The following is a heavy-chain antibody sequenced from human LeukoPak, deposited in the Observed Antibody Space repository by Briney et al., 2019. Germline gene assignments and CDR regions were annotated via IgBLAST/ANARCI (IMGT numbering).Heavy chain of an antibody. CDR2: ISTYNANT. Sequence: ASVKVSCKASGYTFTSYGIIWVRQAPGQGLEWMGWISTYNANTNYAQKLQGRVTMTTDTSTSTAYMELRSLRTDDTALYYCAREGGSGWYGPDYWGQGTLVTVSS. CDR1: GYTFTSYG. CDR3: AREGGSGWYGPDY. J-gene: IGHJ4*02. V-gene: IGHV1-18*01. D-gene: IGHD6-19*01.